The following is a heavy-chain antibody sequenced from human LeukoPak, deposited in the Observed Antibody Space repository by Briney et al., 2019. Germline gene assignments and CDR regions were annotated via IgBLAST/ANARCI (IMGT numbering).Heavy chain of an antibody. CDR1: GGSFSSHY. CDR3: ARGFYDFLTGYYLDV. J-gene: IGHJ6*04. V-gene: IGHV4-4*09. D-gene: IGHD3-9*01. CDR2: IHTSGST. Sequence: SETLSLICTVSGGSFSSHYWSWIRQPPGRGLEWVGYIHTSGSTSYNSFLTSRATMSVDTSNNHFSLRLSSVTAADTAVYYCARGFYDFLTGYYLDVWGKGTTVTVSS.